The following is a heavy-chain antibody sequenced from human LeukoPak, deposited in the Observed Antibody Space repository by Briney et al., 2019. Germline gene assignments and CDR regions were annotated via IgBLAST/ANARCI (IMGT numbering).Heavy chain of an antibody. CDR2: ISGSGDRT. CDR3: GKRELWHGSGEDA. V-gene: IGHV3-23*01. J-gene: IGHJ6*02. Sequence: GGSLRLSCAASGFTFTNYAMSWSGKTPGKGLSGVSAISGSGDRTYYAESVKGRFSISRDNSKNTLYLQMHSLRAEDTAVYYCGKRELWHGSGEDAWGQGTTVTVSS. CDR1: GFTFTNYA. D-gene: IGHD3-10*01.